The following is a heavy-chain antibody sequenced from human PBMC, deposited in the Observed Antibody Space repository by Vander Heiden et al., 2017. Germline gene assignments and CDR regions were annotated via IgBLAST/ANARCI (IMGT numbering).Heavy chain of an antibody. Sequence: QVQLQESGPGLVKPSQTLSPTCTVSGGSISRGGYYWSWIRQHPGKGLEWMGYIYDSGSTYYNPSLKSRVTISVDTSKNQFSLKLSSVTAADTAVYYCARGLRHNWFDPWGQGTLVTVSS. V-gene: IGHV4-31*03. CDR3: ARGLRHNWFDP. J-gene: IGHJ5*02. D-gene: IGHD4-17*01. CDR2: IYDSGST. CDR1: GGSISRGGYY.